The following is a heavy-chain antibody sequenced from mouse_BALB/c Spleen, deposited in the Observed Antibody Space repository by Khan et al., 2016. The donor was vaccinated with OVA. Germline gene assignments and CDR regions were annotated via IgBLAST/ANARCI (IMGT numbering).Heavy chain of an antibody. CDR2: ISTGDTT. CDR3: ARDYWFVY. J-gene: IGHJ3*01. V-gene: IGHV5-6-5*01. Sequence: EVQLVESGGGLVKPGGSLKVSCAASGFSFSNYAMSWVRQTLEKRLEWVASISTGDTTYYPDSVKGRFTISRDNARNILYLQMSSLKSDDTAMYYCARDYWFVYWGQGTLVTVSA. CDR1: GFSFSNYA.